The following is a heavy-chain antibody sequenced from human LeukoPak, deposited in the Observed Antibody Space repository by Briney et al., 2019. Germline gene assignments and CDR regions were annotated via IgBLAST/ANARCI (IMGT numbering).Heavy chain of an antibody. CDR2: INPNGGGT. V-gene: IGHV1-2*04. D-gene: IGHD6-13*01. J-gene: IGHJ6*03. CDR3: ARDKRAAPNYYYMDV. Sequence: ASVKVSCKASGYTFTGYYMHWVRQAPGQGLEWMGWINPNGGGTNYAQKFQGWVTMTRDTSISTAYMELSRLRSDDTAVYYCARDKRAAPNYYYMDVWGKGTTVTVSS. CDR1: GYTFTGYY.